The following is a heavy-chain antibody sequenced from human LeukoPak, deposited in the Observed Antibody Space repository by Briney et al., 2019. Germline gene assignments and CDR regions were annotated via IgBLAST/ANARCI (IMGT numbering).Heavy chain of an antibody. CDR1: GFTFRSYG. Sequence: PGGSLRLSCAASGFTFRSYGMSWVRQAPGKGLEWVSAISGSGESTYYADSVKGRFTISRDNSKNTLYLQMDSLRAEDTAVYYCARGGSYLSAFDIWGQGTMVTVSS. D-gene: IGHD1-26*01. J-gene: IGHJ3*02. CDR2: ISGSGEST. CDR3: ARGGSYLSAFDI. V-gene: IGHV3-23*01.